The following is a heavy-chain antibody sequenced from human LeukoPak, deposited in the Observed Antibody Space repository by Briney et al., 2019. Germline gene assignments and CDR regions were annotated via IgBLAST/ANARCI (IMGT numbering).Heavy chain of an antibody. Sequence: GGSLRLSCAASGFTFSNYAIGWVRQAPGKGLEWVSVTSGSGGSTYYADSVKGRFTISRDNSKNTLYLQMNSLRPEDTAVYYCARHNYDFWSVYMDVWGKGTTVTVSS. CDR1: GFTFSNYA. J-gene: IGHJ6*03. V-gene: IGHV3-23*01. CDR2: TSGSGGST. D-gene: IGHD3-3*01. CDR3: ARHNYDFWSVYMDV.